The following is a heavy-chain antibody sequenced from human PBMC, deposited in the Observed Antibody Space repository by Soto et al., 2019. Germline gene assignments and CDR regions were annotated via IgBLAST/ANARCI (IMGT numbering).Heavy chain of an antibody. Sequence: GGSLKISCKGSGYSFTTYWIVWVLELPGKGLEWMGIIYPGDSDTRYSPSFQGQVTISADKSISTAYLQWSSLKASDTAMYYCARRISSFDYGHFDYWGQGTLVTVSS. CDR1: GYSFTTYW. D-gene: IGHD3-10*01. CDR3: ARRISSFDYGHFDY. J-gene: IGHJ4*02. V-gene: IGHV5-51*01. CDR2: IYPGDSDT.